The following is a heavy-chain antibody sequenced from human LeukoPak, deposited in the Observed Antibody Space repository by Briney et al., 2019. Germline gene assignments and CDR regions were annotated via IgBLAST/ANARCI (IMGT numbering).Heavy chain of an antibody. J-gene: IGHJ4*02. CDR1: GFTFSSYV. D-gene: IGHD1-26*01. V-gene: IGHV3-23*01. Sequence: GGSLRLSCAASGFTFSSYVMSWVRQAPGKGLEWVAIISGSGGSIFYTDCVKGRFTISRDNSKNTLYLQMSSLRAEDTVVYYCARRIVGQAPDYWGQGTLVTVSS. CDR3: ARRIVGQAPDY. CDR2: ISGSGGSI.